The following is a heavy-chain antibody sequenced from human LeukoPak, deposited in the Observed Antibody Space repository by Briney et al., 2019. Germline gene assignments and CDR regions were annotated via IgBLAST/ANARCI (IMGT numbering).Heavy chain of an antibody. CDR3: ARDAIAAGTTTGP. V-gene: IGHV1-2*06. CDR1: GYTFTGYY. D-gene: IGHD6-13*01. CDR2: INPNSGGT. Sequence: ASVKVSCKASGYTFTGYYMHWVRQAPGQGLEWMGRINPNSGGTNYAQEFQGRVTMTRDTSISTAYMELSRLRSDDTAVYYCARDAIAAGTTTGPWGQGTLVTVSS. J-gene: IGHJ5*02.